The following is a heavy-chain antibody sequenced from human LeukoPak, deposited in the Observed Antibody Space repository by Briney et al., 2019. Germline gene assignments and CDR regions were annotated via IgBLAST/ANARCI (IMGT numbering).Heavy chain of an antibody. CDR2: IYPGDSDT. V-gene: IGHV5-51*01. CDR1: GYSFSSYW. Sequence: GESLKISCKGSGYSFSSYWIGWVRQMPGKGLEWMGIIYPGDSDTRYSPSFQGQVTISADKSISTAYLQWSSLKASDTAMYYCATSRRRSYADDGYYFDYWGQGTLVTVSS. J-gene: IGHJ4*02. D-gene: IGHD1-26*01. CDR3: ATSRRRSYADDGYYFDY.